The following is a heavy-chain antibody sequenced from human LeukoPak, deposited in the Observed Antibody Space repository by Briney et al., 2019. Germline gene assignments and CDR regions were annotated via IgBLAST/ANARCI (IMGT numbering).Heavy chain of an antibody. J-gene: IGHJ4*02. V-gene: IGHV4-59*08. CDR1: GGSTDTYY. CDR3: AGGMGATTVDY. CDR2: IYYTGSV. D-gene: IGHD1-26*01. Sequence: SETLSLTCTVSGGSTDTYYWSWIRQPPGKGLEWIGYIYYTGSVHYNPSLKSRVTISLDTPKNQFSLRLTSVTAADTAIYFCAGGMGATTVDYWGQGVLVTVSS.